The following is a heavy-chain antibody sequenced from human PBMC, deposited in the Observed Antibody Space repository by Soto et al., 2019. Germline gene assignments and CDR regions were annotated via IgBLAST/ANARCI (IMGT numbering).Heavy chain of an antibody. D-gene: IGHD6-19*01. CDR2: ISSSGST. Sequence: SETLSLTCTVSGDSVSSGSYSWSWIWQPPGRELEWIGYISSSGSTNYNPSLKSRVTISLDTSKNQFSLNLNSVTAADTAVYYCARGRYSGGWFDHWGPGTLVTVSS. CDR3: ARGRYSGGWFDH. V-gene: IGHV4-61*01. J-gene: IGHJ5*02. CDR1: GDSVSSGSYS.